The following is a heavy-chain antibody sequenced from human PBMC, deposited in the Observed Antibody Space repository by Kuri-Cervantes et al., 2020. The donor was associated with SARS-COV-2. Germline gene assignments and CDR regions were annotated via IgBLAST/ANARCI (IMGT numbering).Heavy chain of an antibody. CDR2: IYYSGTT. V-gene: IGHV4-39*01. J-gene: IGHJ6*02. CDR3: ARHGAVVGGYYYPMDV. Sequence: SETLSLTCTASGGSIRSSSYYWGWIRQPPGKDLVWIGSIYYSGTTYYNPSLKSRVTISIDTSKNQFSLELNSVTAADTSVYYCARHGAVVGGYYYPMDVWGQGTTVTISS. D-gene: IGHD6-19*01. CDR1: GGSIRSSSYY.